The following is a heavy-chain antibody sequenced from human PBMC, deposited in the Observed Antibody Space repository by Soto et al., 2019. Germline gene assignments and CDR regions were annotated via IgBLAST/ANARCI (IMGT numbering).Heavy chain of an antibody. D-gene: IGHD5-18*01. Sequence: LRLSCAASGFTFSSYEMNWVRQAPVKGLEWVSYISSSGSIIYYADSVKGRFTISRDNAKNSLYLQMNSLRAEDTAVYYCAREGGYSYGYGYYYGMDVWGQGTTVTVSS. J-gene: IGHJ6*02. CDR3: AREGGYSYGYGYYYGMDV. V-gene: IGHV3-48*03. CDR1: GFTFSSYE. CDR2: ISSSGSII.